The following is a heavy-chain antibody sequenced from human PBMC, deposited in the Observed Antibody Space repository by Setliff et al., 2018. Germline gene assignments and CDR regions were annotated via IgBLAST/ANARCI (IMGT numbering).Heavy chain of an antibody. CDR2: INHDGSST. V-gene: IGHV3-74*01. J-gene: IGHJ5*02. CDR3: ARGPYRGKGGYTYGFWXXXXXFDP. CDR1: GFTFTSYW. D-gene: IGHD5-18*01. Sequence: GGSLRLSCAASGFTFTSYWMHWVRQAPGKGLVWVSRINHDGSSTTYADSVKXRFTIARDNAKNTLYLQMDILRAEDTAVYYCARGPYRGKGGYTYGFWXXXXXFDPWGQGTLVTVSS.